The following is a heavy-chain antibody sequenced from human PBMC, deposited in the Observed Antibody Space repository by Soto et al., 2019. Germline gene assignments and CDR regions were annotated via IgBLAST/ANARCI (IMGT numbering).Heavy chain of an antibody. CDR3: SSLDLGLLDY. J-gene: IGHJ4*02. Sequence: GGSLRLSCAASGFTFRSYALGWVRQTPGKGLEWVSAIRAGGGSTYYADSVKGRFTISRDNYKNTLYLQMNSLRYEATDVYYCSSLDLGLLDYWGQGTLVTVSS. CDR1: GFTFRSYA. CDR2: IRAGGGST. D-gene: IGHD5-18*01. V-gene: IGHV3-23*01.